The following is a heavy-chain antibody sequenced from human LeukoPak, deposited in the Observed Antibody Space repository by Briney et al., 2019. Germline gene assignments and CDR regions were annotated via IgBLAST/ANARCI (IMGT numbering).Heavy chain of an antibody. Sequence: GGSLRLSCAASGFTFSSYGMHWVRQAPGKGLEWVAFIRYDGSNKYYADSVKGRFTISRDNSKNTLYLQMNSLRAEDTAVYYCARSYYYDSSGYSLYAFDIWGQGTMVTVSS. D-gene: IGHD3-22*01. CDR2: IRYDGSNK. CDR1: GFTFSSYG. J-gene: IGHJ3*02. V-gene: IGHV3-30*02. CDR3: ARSYYYDSSGYSLYAFDI.